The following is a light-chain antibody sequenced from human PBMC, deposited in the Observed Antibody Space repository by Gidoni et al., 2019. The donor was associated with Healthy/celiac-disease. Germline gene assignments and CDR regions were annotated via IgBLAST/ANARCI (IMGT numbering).Light chain of an antibody. CDR1: QSVSSSY. V-gene: IGKV3-20*01. J-gene: IGKJ2*01. Sequence: EIVLTQYPGTLSLSPGERATLSCRASQSVSSSYLAWYQQKPGQAPRLLVYGASSRATGIPDRFSGSGSGTDFTLTISRLEPEDFALYYCQQYGSSPQTFGHGTKLEIK. CDR3: QQYGSSPQT. CDR2: GAS.